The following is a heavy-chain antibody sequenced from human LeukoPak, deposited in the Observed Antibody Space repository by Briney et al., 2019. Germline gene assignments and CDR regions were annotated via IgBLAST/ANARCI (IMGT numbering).Heavy chain of an antibody. CDR2: FDPEDGET. CDR1: GYTLTELS. V-gene: IGHV1-24*01. CDR3: ATGACSSTSCYTRYFDL. J-gene: IGHJ2*01. D-gene: IGHD2-2*02. Sequence: ASVKVSCKVSGYTLTELSMHWVRQAPGKGLEWVGGFDPEDGETIYAQKFQGRVTMTEDTSTDTAYMELSSLRSEDTAVYYCATGACSSTSCYTRYFDLWGRGTLVTVSS.